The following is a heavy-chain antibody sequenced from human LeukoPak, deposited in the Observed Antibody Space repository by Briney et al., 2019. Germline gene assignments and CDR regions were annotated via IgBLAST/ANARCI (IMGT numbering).Heavy chain of an antibody. CDR3: ATRGDILTGYPYYFDC. V-gene: IGHV3-23*01. Sequence: GGSLRLSCADSGFTLSNYRMSWVRQATGKGLEWVSAINCSGGSTYYADSVKGRFTISRDNSKNTLYLQMNSLRAEDTAVYYCATRGDILTGYPYYFDCGGQGTLVTVS. J-gene: IGHJ4*02. D-gene: IGHD3-9*01. CDR2: INCSGGST. CDR1: GFTLSNYR.